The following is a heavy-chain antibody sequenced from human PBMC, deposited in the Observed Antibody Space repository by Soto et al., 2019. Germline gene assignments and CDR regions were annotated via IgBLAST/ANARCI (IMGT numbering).Heavy chain of an antibody. J-gene: IGHJ6*02. CDR3: ARADDILTGYSNYYYYYGMDV. CDR2: INPNSGAS. V-gene: IGHV1-2*02. Sequence: GSSVKVSCKTSGYTFIDYYVHWVRQAPGQGLEWVGWINPNSGASNYAQNFQGRVTMTRDRSSSTVYMELTGLRSDDTAVYYCARADDILTGYSNYYYYYGMDVWGQGTTVTVSS. D-gene: IGHD3-9*01. CDR1: GYTFIDYY.